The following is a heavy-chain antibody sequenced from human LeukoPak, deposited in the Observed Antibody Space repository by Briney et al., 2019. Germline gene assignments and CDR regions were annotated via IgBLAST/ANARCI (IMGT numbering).Heavy chain of an antibody. J-gene: IGHJ4*02. CDR1: GDSFSGYN. V-gene: IGHV4-34*01. CDR2: DNHSGST. Sequence: SETLSLTRAVNGDSFSGYNWKWIRQPPGKGLAWIGEDNHSGSTNYNPSLKSRVSISVDTSKNQFSLRLTSVTAADTAVYYCARRPTYFGWRPSESPSYFDFWGQGTLVTVSS. CDR3: ARRPTYFGWRPSESPSYFDF. D-gene: IGHD3-9*01.